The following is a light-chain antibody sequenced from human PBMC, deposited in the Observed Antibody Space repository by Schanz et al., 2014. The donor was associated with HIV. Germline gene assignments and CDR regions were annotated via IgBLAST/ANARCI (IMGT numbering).Light chain of an antibody. Sequence: EVVMTQSPATLSVSPGERATLSCRASQSISFNVAWYQQKPGQAPRLVMYDAATRATGIPARFSGSGSGTEFTLTISSLQSEDFAVYYCQQYGSSPLTFGPGTKLDVK. CDR2: DAA. CDR3: QQYGSSPLT. CDR1: QSISFN. J-gene: IGKJ3*01. V-gene: IGKV3-15*01.